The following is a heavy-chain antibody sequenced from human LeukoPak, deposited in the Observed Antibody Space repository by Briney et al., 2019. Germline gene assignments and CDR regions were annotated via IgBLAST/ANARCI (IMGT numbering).Heavy chain of an antibody. CDR2: IYHSGST. Sequence: SETLSLTCAVSGGSISSGGYSWSWIRQPPGKGLEWIGNIYHSGSTYYNPSLKSRVTISVDRSKNQFSLKLSSVTAADTAVYYCARDRADYVLDWGQGTLVTVSS. CDR3: ARDRADYVLD. V-gene: IGHV4-30-2*01. CDR1: GGSISSGGYS. D-gene: IGHD3-16*01. J-gene: IGHJ4*02.